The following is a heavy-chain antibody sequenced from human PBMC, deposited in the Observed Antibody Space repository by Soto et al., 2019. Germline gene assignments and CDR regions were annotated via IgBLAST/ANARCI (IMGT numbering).Heavy chain of an antibody. D-gene: IGHD6-19*01. J-gene: IGHJ6*02. V-gene: IGHV1-69*13. CDR2: VIPIFGTE. CDR3: ASRLQWLNRTSACGMDV. CDR1: GGTFSRYA. Sequence: SVKVSCQASGGTFSRYAISWVRQAPGQGLEWMGGVIPIFGTENYAQKFQGRVTITADESTSTAYMELSSLRSEDTAVYYCASRLQWLNRTSACGMDVWGQGTTVTVSS.